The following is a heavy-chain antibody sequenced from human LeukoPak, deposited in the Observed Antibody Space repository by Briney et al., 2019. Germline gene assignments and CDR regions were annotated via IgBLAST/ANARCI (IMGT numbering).Heavy chain of an antibody. CDR3: AGIDNGGRGDVFDI. CDR1: GGSISSYY. CDR2: IYTSGST. V-gene: IGHV4-4*07. D-gene: IGHD4-23*01. Sequence: SETLSLTCTVSGGSISSYYWSWIRQPAGKGLEWIGRIYTSGSTNYNPSLKSRVTMSLDTSKKQFSLKLSSVTAADTALYYCAGIDNGGRGDVFDIWGQGTMVTVSS. J-gene: IGHJ3*02.